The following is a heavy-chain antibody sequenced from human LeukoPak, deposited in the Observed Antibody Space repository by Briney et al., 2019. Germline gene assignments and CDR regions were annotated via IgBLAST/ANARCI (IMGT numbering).Heavy chain of an antibody. CDR2: INHSGST. CDR3: ARGREGSAPIDY. J-gene: IGHJ4*02. D-gene: IGHD2-15*01. V-gene: IGHV4-34*01. CDR1: GGSFSGYY. Sequence: KPSETLSLTCAVYGGSFSGYYWSWIRQPPGRGLEWIGEINHSGSTNYNPSLKSRVTISVDTSKNQFSLKLSSVTAADTAVYYYARGREGSAPIDYWGQGTLVTVSS.